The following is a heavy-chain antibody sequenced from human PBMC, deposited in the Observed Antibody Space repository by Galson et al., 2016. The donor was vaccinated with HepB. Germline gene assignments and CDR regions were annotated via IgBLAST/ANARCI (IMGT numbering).Heavy chain of an antibody. D-gene: IGHD3-10*01. CDR3: ARAILWFGEPRGLRSGWYDP. V-gene: IGHV4-34*01. Sequence: SETLSLTCAVYGGSFSGHYWSWIRQPPGKGLEWIGEINHSGTTNYNPSLKSRVTISADTSKNQFSLQLTSVTAADTAVYYCARAILWFGEPRGLRSGWYDPWGQGILVTVSS. CDR2: INHSGTT. J-gene: IGHJ5*02. CDR1: GGSFSGHY.